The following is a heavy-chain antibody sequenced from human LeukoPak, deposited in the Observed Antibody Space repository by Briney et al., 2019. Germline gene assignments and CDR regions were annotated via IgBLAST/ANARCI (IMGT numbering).Heavy chain of an antibody. CDR1: GGSISSGDYY. CDR2: MYYSGST. CDR3: ARPYYYDSRIDP. V-gene: IGHV4-30-4*01. D-gene: IGHD3-22*01. J-gene: IGHJ5*02. Sequence: SQTLSLTCTVSGGSISSGDYYWSWIGQPPGKGLEWIAYMYYSGSTYYNPSLKSRVTMSADTSKNQLSLKLSSVTAADTAVYYCARPYYYDSRIDPWGQGILVTVSS.